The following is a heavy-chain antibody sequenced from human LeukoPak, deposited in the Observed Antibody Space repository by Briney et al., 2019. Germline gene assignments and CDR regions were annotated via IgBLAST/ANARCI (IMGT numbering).Heavy chain of an antibody. V-gene: IGHV3-30*04. CDR1: GFTFSSYA. Sequence: GGSLRLSCAASGFTFSSYAMHWVRQAPGKGLEWVAVISYDGSNKYYADSVKGRFTISRDNAKNTLYLQMNSLRAEDTAVYYCAREPDSIAVAGTSWFDPWGQGTLVTVSS. D-gene: IGHD6-19*01. CDR2: ISYDGSNK. J-gene: IGHJ5*02. CDR3: AREPDSIAVAGTSWFDP.